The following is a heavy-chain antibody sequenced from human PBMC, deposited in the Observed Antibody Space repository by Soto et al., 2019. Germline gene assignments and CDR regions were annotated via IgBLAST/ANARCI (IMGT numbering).Heavy chain of an antibody. J-gene: IGHJ5*02. D-gene: IGHD2-2*01. CDR1: GFTFSSYS. Sequence: GGSLRLSCVASGFTFSSYSMNWVRQAPGKGLEWVSSTSSSSNYKYYADSVKGRFTVSRDNAKSSLYLQMNSLRAEDTAVYYCARGSLPEASSCGSTSCSRHWFDPWGEGT. CDR2: TSSSSNYK. V-gene: IGHV3-21*01. CDR3: ARGSLPEASSCGSTSCSRHWFDP.